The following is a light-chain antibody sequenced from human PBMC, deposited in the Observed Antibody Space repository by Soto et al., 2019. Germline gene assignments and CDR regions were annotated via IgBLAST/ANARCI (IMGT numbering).Light chain of an antibody. Sequence: DIVMTQSPDSLAVSLGERATLNCKSSQSVLYSSNNKNYLAWYQQKPGQPPKLLIYLASTRESGVPDRFSGSASGTDFTLTISSLQAADVAVYYCQQYYSTPFTFGPGTKVDIK. CDR3: QQYYSTPFT. CDR1: QSVLYSSNNKNY. CDR2: LAS. V-gene: IGKV4-1*01. J-gene: IGKJ3*01.